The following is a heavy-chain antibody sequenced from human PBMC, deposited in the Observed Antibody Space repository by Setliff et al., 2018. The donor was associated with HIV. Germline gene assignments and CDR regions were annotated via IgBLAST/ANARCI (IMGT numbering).Heavy chain of an antibody. V-gene: IGHV4-4*09. J-gene: IGHJ6*02. CDR2: IYSSGTT. CDR1: GVSISDHY. D-gene: IGHD6-6*01. Sequence: SETLSLTCFVSGVSISDHYWGWIRQPPGKGLEWIGYIYSSGTTQYNPSVESRVTISVDTSKNQFSLKLSSVTAADTAVYYCARSPSYSSSFSYYYYSMDVWGQGTTVTVSS. CDR3: ARSPSYSSSFSYYYYSMDV.